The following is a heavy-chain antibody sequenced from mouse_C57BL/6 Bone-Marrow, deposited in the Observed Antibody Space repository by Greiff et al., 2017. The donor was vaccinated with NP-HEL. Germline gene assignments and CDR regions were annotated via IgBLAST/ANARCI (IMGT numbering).Heavy chain of an antibody. CDR3: TRGPRYGSRTGYFDV. CDR1: GFTFSSYA. V-gene: IGHV5-9-1*02. J-gene: IGHJ1*03. Sequence: EVMLVESGEGLVKPGGSLKLSCAASGFTFSSYAMSWVRQTPEKRLEWVAYISSGGDYIYYADTVKGRFTISRGNARNTLYLQMSSLKSEDTAMYYCTRGPRYGSRTGYFDVWGTGTTVTVSS. D-gene: IGHD1-1*01. CDR2: ISSGGDYI.